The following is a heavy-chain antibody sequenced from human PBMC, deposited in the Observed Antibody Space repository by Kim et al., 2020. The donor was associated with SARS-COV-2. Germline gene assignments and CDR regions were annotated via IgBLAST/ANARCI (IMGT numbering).Heavy chain of an antibody. V-gene: IGHV3-15*01. CDR3: TTDYSSGWYLHFDY. D-gene: IGHD6-19*01. CDR2: INSKTDGGTT. CDR1: GFTFSNAW. Sequence: GGSLRLSCAASGFTFSNAWMSWVRQAPGKGLEWVGRINSKTDGGTTDYAAPAKGRFTISRDDSKNTLYLQMNSLKTEATAVYYSTTDYSSGWYLHFDYWGQGTLFTVSS. J-gene: IGHJ4*02.